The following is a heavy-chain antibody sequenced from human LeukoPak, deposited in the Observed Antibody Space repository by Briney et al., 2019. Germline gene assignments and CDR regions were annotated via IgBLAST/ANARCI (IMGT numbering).Heavy chain of an antibody. CDR1: GYTFTNNF. Sequence: ASVKVSCKASGYTFTNNFMHWVRQAPGQGLEWMGIINPSGDNTWYAQKFQGRVTMTRDTSISTAYMELSSLISDDTAVYYCARGIVGATLGYWGQGTLVTVSS. D-gene: IGHD1-26*01. J-gene: IGHJ4*02. CDR2: INPSGDNT. V-gene: IGHV1-46*01. CDR3: ARGIVGATLGY.